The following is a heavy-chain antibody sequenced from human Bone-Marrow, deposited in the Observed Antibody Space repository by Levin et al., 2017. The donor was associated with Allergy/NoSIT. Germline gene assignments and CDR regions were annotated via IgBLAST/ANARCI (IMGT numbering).Heavy chain of an antibody. CDR1: GGSISSANYY. CDR2: ISYSGST. Sequence: SQTLSLTCSVSGGSISSANYYWGWIRQPPGKGLEWVGTISYSGSTYYNPSLKSRVTISVDTSNNHFSLRLNSMTAADTAVYFCARLSSTNFDPWGQGTLVTVSS. V-gene: IGHV4-39*02. J-gene: IGHJ5*02. D-gene: IGHD1-14*01. CDR3: ARLSSTNFDP.